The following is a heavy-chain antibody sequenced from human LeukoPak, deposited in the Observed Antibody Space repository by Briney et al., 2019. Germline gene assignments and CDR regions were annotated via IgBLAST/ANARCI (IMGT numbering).Heavy chain of an antibody. V-gene: IGHV3-30*18. J-gene: IGHJ6*02. D-gene: IGHD2-15*01. CDR2: ISYDGGNK. Sequence: GRSLRLSCAASGFTFNSYAMHWVRQAPGKGLEWAAVISYDGGNKYYADSVRGRFTISRDNSNKTLYLQMDSLRGEDTAVYYCAKVTVAAADNYYYYGMDVWGQGTTVTVSS. CDR1: GFTFNSYA. CDR3: AKVTVAAADNYYYYGMDV.